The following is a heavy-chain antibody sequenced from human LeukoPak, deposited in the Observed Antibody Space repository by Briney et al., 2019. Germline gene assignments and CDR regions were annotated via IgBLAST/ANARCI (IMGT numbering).Heavy chain of an antibody. V-gene: IGHV4-34*01. D-gene: IGHD6-13*01. CDR1: GGSFSGYY. CDR2: INHSGST. Sequence: SETLSLTCAVYGGSFSGYYWSWIRQPPGKGLEWIGEINHSGSTNYNPSLKSRVTISVDTSKNQFSLKLSSVTAADTAVYYCAYGLAAAGLYWGQGTLVTVSS. CDR3: AYGLAAAGLY. J-gene: IGHJ4*02.